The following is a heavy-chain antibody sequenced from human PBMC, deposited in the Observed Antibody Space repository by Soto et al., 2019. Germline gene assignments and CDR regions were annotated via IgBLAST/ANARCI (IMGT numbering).Heavy chain of an antibody. J-gene: IGHJ6*02. CDR3: ARDYTFSYTWTRGGMDV. Sequence: QVQLVQSGAEVKRPGASVKVSCKASGYTFTGYYIHWVRQAPGQGLEWMGWINPNSGDTKYAQKFQGWVTMTRDTSIHTAYMNFRRLRSDDTAVYYCARDYTFSYTWTRGGMDVWGQGTTVTVSS. D-gene: IGHD1-1*01. V-gene: IGHV1-2*04. CDR2: INPNSGDT. CDR1: GYTFTGYY.